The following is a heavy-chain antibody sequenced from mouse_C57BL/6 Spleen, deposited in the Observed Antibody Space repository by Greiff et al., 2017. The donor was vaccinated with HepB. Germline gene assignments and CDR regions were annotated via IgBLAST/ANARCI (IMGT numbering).Heavy chain of an antibody. Sequence: VQLQQSGAELVRPGASVKLSCTASGFNIKDDYMHWVKQRPEQGLERIGWIDPENGDTEYASKFQGKATITADTSSNTAYLQLSSLTSEDTAVYYCTTGYYYPYWGQGTTLTVSS. CDR2: IDPENGDT. J-gene: IGHJ2*01. D-gene: IGHD1-1*01. V-gene: IGHV14-4*01. CDR3: TTGYYYPY. CDR1: GFNIKDDY.